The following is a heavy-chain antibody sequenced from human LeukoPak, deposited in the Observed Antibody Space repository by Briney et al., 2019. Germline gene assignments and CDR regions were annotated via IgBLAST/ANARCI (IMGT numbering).Heavy chain of an antibody. CDR1: GFTFSSYA. CDR3: ARGSRTYYYDSSGYYGFDY. V-gene: IGHV3-30-3*01. Sequence: GGSLRLSCAASGFTFSSYAVHWVRQAPGKGLEWVAVISYDGSNKYYADSVKGRFTISRDNSKNTLYLQMNSLRAEDTAVYYCARGSRTYYYDSSGYYGFDYWGQGTLVTVSS. D-gene: IGHD3-22*01. J-gene: IGHJ4*02. CDR2: ISYDGSNK.